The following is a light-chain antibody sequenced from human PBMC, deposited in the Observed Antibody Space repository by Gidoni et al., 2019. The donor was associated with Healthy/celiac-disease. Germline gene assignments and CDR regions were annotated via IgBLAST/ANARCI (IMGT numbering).Light chain of an antibody. CDR1: QSVSSSY. Sequence: EIVLTQSPGTLSLSPGESATLACRASQSVSSSYLAWYQQKPGKAPRLLIYGASSRATGIPDRFSGSGSGTDFTRTISRLEPEDFAVYYCQQYCSSPHTFGPGTKVDIK. CDR2: GAS. CDR3: QQYCSSPHT. J-gene: IGKJ3*01. V-gene: IGKV3-20*01.